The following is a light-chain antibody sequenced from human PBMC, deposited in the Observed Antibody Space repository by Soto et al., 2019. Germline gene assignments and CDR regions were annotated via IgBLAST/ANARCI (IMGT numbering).Light chain of an antibody. V-gene: IGKV3-20*01. CDR3: QQYVSSPWA. J-gene: IGKJ1*01. Sequence: IVLTQSPGPLSLSPGERATLPCRASQSVSSNYLAWYQQKAGQAPRLLIYGAYRRATGITDRFSGSRSGTDFTLTISRLEPEDFAVYYCQQYVSSPWAFGQGTKVDIK. CDR2: GAY. CDR1: QSVSSNY.